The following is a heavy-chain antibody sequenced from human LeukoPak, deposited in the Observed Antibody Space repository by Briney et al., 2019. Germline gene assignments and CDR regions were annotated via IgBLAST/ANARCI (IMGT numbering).Heavy chain of an antibody. D-gene: IGHD6-13*01. J-gene: IGHJ4*02. CDR1: GGSISSYY. V-gene: IGHV4-34*01. CDR3: ARRSSSSWYEGVYYFDY. CDR2: INHSGST. Sequence: SETLSLTCTVSGGSISSYYWSWIRQPPGKGLEWIGEINHSGSTNYNPSLKSRVTISVDTSKNQFSLKLSSVTAADTAVYYCARRSSSSWYEGVYYFDYWGQGTLVTVSP.